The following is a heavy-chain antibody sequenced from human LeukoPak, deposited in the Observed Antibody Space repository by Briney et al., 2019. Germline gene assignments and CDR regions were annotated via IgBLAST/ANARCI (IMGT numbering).Heavy chain of an antibody. CDR1: GGSITSSSFY. V-gene: IGHV4-39*01. Sequence: PSETLSLTCTVSGGSITSSSFYWGWIRRPPGKGLERIGSIDYSGSTSYNPSLKARVTISVDTSKNQFSLKLSSVTAADTAIYYCARHVTLTNPFDYWGQGTLVTVSS. CDR2: IDYSGST. J-gene: IGHJ4*02. D-gene: IGHD1-14*01. CDR3: ARHVTLTNPFDY.